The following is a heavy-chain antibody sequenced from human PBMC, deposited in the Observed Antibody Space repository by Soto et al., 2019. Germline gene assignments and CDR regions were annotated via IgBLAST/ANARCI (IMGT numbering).Heavy chain of an antibody. D-gene: IGHD3-22*01. CDR1: GGSFSGYY. Sequence: QVQLQQWGAGLLKPSETLSLTCAVYGGSFSGYYWNWIRQPPGKGLEWIGEINHSGSTKYSPSLKGRPTISVDTSKNQFSLNLTSVTAADTAVYYCARGRIQYYDRSGYSPWGQGTLVTVSS. CDR3: ARGRIQYYDRSGYSP. CDR2: INHSGST. J-gene: IGHJ5*02. V-gene: IGHV4-34*01.